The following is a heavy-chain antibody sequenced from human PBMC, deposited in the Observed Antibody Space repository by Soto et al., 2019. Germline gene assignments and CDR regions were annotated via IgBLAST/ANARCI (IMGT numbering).Heavy chain of an antibody. Sequence: PAGSLSLSCGDSGFPFSDQYTSWVRQGPGKGLEWVSYINTSGSRIYYADSVKGGLTLSRDNATYSLYMHMSSLRAEDTAVYYCARAEQFDSYYYYGMDVWGQGTTVTVSS. J-gene: IGHJ6*02. CDR3: ARAEQFDSYYYYGMDV. V-gene: IGHV3-11*01. CDR2: INTSGSRI. CDR1: GFPFSDQY. D-gene: IGHD3-9*01.